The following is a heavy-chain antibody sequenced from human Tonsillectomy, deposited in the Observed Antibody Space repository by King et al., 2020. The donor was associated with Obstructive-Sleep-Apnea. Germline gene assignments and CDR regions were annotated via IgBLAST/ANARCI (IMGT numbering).Heavy chain of an antibody. J-gene: IGHJ4*02. CDR2: ISDDGSNK. CDR1: GFTLISYA. Sequence: VQLVESGGGVVQPGRSLRPFCAASGFTLISYAMHWVRQTPGTGREGVAVISDDGSNKYDADSVKGRFTISRDNSVNTPKRQMNSLRAEDTAVYYCARIGLGEGYWGQGTLVTVSS. CDR3: ARIGLGEGY. V-gene: IGHV3-30-3*01. D-gene: IGHD6-19*01.